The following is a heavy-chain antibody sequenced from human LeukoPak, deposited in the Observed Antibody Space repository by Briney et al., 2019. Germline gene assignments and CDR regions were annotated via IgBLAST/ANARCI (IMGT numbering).Heavy chain of an antibody. CDR2: IYPGDSDT. CDR1: GYSFTTYW. D-gene: IGHD2-15*01. CDR3: ARRQGCSSSSCPPDS. J-gene: IGHJ4*02. Sequence: GESLKISWRVSGYSFTTYWIGWVRQRPGKGLEWMGSIYPGDSDTRYSPSFQGQVTMSAAKSINTAYLQWSSLKASDTAMYYCARRQGCSSSSCPPDSWGQGTLVTVSS. V-gene: IGHV5-51*01.